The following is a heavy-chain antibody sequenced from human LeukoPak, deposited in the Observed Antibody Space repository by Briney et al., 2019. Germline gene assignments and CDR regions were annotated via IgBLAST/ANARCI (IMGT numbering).Heavy chain of an antibody. CDR1: GFTFSSYA. D-gene: IGHD5-18*01. CDR2: ISYDGSNK. V-gene: IGHV3-30*04. J-gene: IGHJ6*03. CDR3: ARRDTAMVTYYYYYYMDV. Sequence: GRSLRLSCAASGFTFSSYAMHWVRQAPGKGLEWVAVISYDGSNKYYADSVKGRFTISRDNSKNTLYLQMNSLRAEDTAVYYRARRDTAMVTYYYYYYMDVWGKGTTVTVSS.